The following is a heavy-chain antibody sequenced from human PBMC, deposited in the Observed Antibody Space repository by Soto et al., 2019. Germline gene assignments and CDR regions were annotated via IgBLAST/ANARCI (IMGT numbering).Heavy chain of an antibody. CDR3: AKVSTPYCSGGSCYSGSPGY. J-gene: IGHJ4*02. CDR2: ISGSGGST. V-gene: IGHV3-23*01. CDR1: GFTFSSYA. Sequence: GESLKISCAASGFTFSSYAMSWVRQAPGKGLEWVSGISGSGGSTYYADSVKGRFTISRDNSKNTLYLQMNSLRAEDTAVYYCAKVSTPYCSGGSCYSGSPGYWGQGTLVTVSS. D-gene: IGHD2-15*01.